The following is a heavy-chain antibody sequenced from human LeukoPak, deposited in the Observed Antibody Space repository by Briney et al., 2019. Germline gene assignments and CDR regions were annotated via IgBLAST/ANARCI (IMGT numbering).Heavy chain of an antibody. Sequence: SETLSLSCTVSDGSISSSSYYWGWIRQPPGKGLEWIGSIYYSGSTYYNPSLKSRVTISVDTSNNQFSLKLSSVTAADTAVYYCARRAAAGRIDYWGQGTLVTVSS. J-gene: IGHJ4*02. CDR1: DGSISSSSYY. D-gene: IGHD6-13*01. CDR3: ARRAAAGRIDY. CDR2: IYYSGST. V-gene: IGHV4-39*01.